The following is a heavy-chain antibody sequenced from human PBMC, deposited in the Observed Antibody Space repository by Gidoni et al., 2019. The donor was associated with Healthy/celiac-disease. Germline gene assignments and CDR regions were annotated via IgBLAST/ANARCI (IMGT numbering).Heavy chain of an antibody. Sequence: EVQLVESGGGLVKPGGSLRLSCAPSGFTLSSYSMNWVRQAPGKGLEWFSSISSSISYIYYADSVKGRFTISRDNAKNSLYLQMNSLRAEDTAVYYCARDQGSSGWDFDYWGQGTLVTVSS. D-gene: IGHD6-19*01. J-gene: IGHJ4*02. CDR3: ARDQGSSGWDFDY. CDR1: GFTLSSYS. CDR2: ISSSISYI. V-gene: IGHV3-21*01.